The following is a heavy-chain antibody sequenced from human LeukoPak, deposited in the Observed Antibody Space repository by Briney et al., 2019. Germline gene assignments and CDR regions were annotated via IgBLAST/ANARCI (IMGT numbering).Heavy chain of an antibody. CDR3: TRLGYSSGEDY. V-gene: IGHV3-21*04. Sequence: KTGGSLRLSCAASGFTFSSYSMNWVRQAPGKGLEWVSSISSSTSYIYYADSVKGRFTISRDNAKNSLYLQMNSLKTEDTAVYYCTRLGYSSGEDYWGQGTLVTVSS. CDR2: ISSSTSYI. CDR1: GFTFSSYS. J-gene: IGHJ4*02. D-gene: IGHD6-19*01.